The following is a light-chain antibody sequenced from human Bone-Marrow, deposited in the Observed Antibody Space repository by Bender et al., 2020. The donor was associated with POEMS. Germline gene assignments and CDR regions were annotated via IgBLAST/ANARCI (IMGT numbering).Light chain of an antibody. V-gene: IGLV3-21*02. CDR1: NIGSKA. CDR2: EDT. J-gene: IGLJ2*01. Sequence: SYVLTQPPSVSVAPGQTARITCGGNNIGSKAVHWDQQKPGQAPVLVVYEDTDRPSGNPDRFSGSNSGNTATLTIRRVEVGDEADYYCQVWGNAVDAQVVFGGGTKVTAL. CDR3: QVWGNAVDAQVV.